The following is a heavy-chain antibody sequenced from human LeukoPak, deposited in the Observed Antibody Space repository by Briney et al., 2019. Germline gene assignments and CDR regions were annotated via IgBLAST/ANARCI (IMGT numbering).Heavy chain of an antibody. CDR2: IYRSGII. CDR3: ARRQTFADSTAWYDTFDI. V-gene: IGHV4-59*08. J-gene: IGHJ3*02. CDR1: GGSISTYY. D-gene: IGHD6-19*01. Sequence: PSETLSLTCTVSGGSISTYYWSWIRHTPGKGLEFIAYIYRSGIINYNPSLQSRVTMSVDTSENRFSLTLSSLTAADTAVYYCARRQTFADSTAWYDTFDIWGHGTMVTVSS.